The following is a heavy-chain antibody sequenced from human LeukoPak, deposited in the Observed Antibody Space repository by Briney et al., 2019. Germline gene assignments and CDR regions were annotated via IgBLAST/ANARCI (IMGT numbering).Heavy chain of an antibody. CDR1: GFTFSSYS. CDR3: ARELNTAIDY. J-gene: IGHJ4*02. CDR2: ISSSSSTI. Sequence: VGSPRLSCAASGFTFSSYSMNWVRQAPGKGLEWVSYISSSSSTIYYADSVKGRFTVSRDNAKNSLYLQMNSLRDEDTAVYYCARELNTAIDYWGQGTLVSVSS. D-gene: IGHD5-18*01. V-gene: IGHV3-48*02.